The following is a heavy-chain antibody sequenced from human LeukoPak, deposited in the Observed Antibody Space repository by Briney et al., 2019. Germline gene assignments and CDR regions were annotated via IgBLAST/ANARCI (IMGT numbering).Heavy chain of an antibody. CDR3: ARVGSSWYFGY. J-gene: IGHJ4*02. Sequence: ASVKVSCKASGYTFTSYYMHWVRQAPGQGLEWMGIINPSGGSTSYAQKFQGRVTITADKSTSTAYMELSSLRSEDTAVYYCARVGSSWYFGYWGQGTLVTVSS. D-gene: IGHD6-13*01. V-gene: IGHV1-46*01. CDR2: INPSGGST. CDR1: GYTFTSYY.